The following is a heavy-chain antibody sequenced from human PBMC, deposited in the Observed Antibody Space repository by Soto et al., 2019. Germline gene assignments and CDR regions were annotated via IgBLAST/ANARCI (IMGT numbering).Heavy chain of an antibody. V-gene: IGHV5-10-1*01. D-gene: IGHD3-22*01. CDR3: ARHYYDSSGYYLAPYFDY. Sequence: GESLKISCKGSGYSFTSYWISWVRQMPGKGLEWMGRIDPSDSYTNHSPSFQGHVTISADKSISTAYLQWSSLKDSDTAMYYYARHYYDSSGYYLAPYFDYWGQGTLVTVSS. CDR2: IDPSDSYT. CDR1: GYSFTSYW. J-gene: IGHJ4*02.